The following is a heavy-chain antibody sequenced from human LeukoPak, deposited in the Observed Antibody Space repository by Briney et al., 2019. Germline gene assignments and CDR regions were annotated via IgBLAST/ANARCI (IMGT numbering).Heavy chain of an antibody. CDR2: ISSSGRAI. Sequence: PGGSLRLSCAASGFTFSSYEMNWVRQPPGKGLEWVSYISSSGRAIYDGDSVKGRFTISRDNAKNSLYLQMNSLRAEDTAVYYCVRGGSGSSNNWFDPWGQGTLVTVPS. CDR3: VRGGSGSSNNWFDP. D-gene: IGHD3-10*01. V-gene: IGHV3-48*03. J-gene: IGHJ5*02. CDR1: GFTFSSYE.